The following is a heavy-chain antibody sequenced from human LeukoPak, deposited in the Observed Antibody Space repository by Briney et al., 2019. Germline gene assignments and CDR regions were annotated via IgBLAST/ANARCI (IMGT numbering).Heavy chain of an antibody. CDR3: ASVDTAMGPPNY. D-gene: IGHD5-18*01. CDR1: GYDFTNYY. CDR2: INPSGGST. V-gene: IGHV1-46*01. Sequence: ASVNVSCTAHGYDFTNYYMHWVRQAPGQGLEWMGIINPSGGSTSYARKFQGRVTITRDTSTSTVYMELSSLRSEDTAVYYCASVDTAMGPPNYWGQGTLVTVSS. J-gene: IGHJ4*02.